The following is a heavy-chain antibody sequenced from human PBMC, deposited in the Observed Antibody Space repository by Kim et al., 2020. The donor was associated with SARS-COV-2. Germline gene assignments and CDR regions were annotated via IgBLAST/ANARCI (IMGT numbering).Heavy chain of an antibody. CDR3: ARRRGGDYAVDY. Sequence: SETLSLTCPVSGGSISSYYWSWIRQPPGKGLEWIGYIYYSGSTNYNPSLKSRVTISVDTSKNQFSLKLRSVTAADTAVYYCARRRGGDYAVDYWGQGTLV. J-gene: IGHJ4*02. CDR1: GGSISSYY. V-gene: IGHV4-59*08. D-gene: IGHD4-17*01. CDR2: IYYSGST.